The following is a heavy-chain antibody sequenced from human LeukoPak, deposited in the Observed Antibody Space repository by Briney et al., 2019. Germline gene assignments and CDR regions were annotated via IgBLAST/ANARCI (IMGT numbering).Heavy chain of an antibody. CDR3: AKAHYYDSRGYYLGH. CDR2: ISSSSSYT. V-gene: IGHV3-11*05. Sequence: GGSLRLSCADSGFTFSDYYMSWIRQAPGKGLEWVSYISSSSSYTNYADSVKGRFTISRDNAKNSLYLQMNSLRAEDTAVYYCAKAHYYDSRGYYLGHWGQGTLVTVSS. D-gene: IGHD3-22*01. CDR1: GFTFSDYY. J-gene: IGHJ4*02.